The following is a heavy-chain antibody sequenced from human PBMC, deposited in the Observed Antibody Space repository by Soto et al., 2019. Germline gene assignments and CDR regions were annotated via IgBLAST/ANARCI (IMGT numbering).Heavy chain of an antibody. CDR3: ARGWRDIVARVSAIEDFQH. V-gene: IGHV1-46*03. Sequence: QVQLVQSGAEVKKPGASVKLSCKTSGYTFTSYYIHWVRQAPGQGLEWMGIVNPGVGSTMYAQRFQGRVTMTRDSSTTTVYMELSSLRSEDTAVYYCARGWRDIVARVSAIEDFQHWGQGTLVIVSS. J-gene: IGHJ1*01. CDR2: VNPGVGST. D-gene: IGHD2-21*02. CDR1: GYTFTSYY.